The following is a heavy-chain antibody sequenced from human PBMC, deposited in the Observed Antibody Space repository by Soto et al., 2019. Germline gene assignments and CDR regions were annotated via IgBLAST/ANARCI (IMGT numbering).Heavy chain of an antibody. CDR2: IYSGGST. Sequence: EVQLVETGGGLIQPGGSLRLSCAASGFTVSSNYMSWVRQAPGKGLEWVSVIYSGGSTYYADSVKGRYTISRDNSKNTLYLQMNSLRAEDTAVYYCARDKKLGMGFDYWGQGTLVTVSS. V-gene: IGHV3-53*02. CDR3: ARDKKLGMGFDY. D-gene: IGHD7-27*01. J-gene: IGHJ4*02. CDR1: GFTVSSNY.